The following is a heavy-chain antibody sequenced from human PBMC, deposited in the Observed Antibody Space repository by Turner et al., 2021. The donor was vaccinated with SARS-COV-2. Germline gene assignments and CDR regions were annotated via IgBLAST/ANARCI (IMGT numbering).Heavy chain of an antibody. J-gene: IGHJ6*02. D-gene: IGHD6-19*01. CDR3: ATGVAVTGTPSAYYYYYGMDV. CDR2: ISYDGSNK. CDR1: GFTFSSYG. V-gene: IGHV3-30*03. Sequence: QVQLVESGGGVVQPGRSLRLSCAASGFTFSSYGMHWVRQAPGKGLEWVAVISYDGSNKHYADSVKGRFTISRDNSENTLYLQMNSLRVEDTAVYYCATGVAVTGTPSAYYYYYGMDVWGQGTTVTVSS.